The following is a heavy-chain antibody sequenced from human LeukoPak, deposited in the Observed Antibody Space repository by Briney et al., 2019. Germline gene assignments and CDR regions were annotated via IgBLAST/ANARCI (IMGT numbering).Heavy chain of an antibody. CDR3: ARDVHQGTIDY. J-gene: IGHJ4*02. V-gene: IGHV3-23*01. D-gene: IGHD1-1*01. CDR2: IGDSGGST. Sequence: GGSLRLSCAVSGVTLSNYGMSWVRQAPGKGLEWVAGIGDSGGSTNYADSVKGRFTISRDNAKNVLYLQMNSLRAEDTAVYYCARDVHQGTIDYWGQGTLVTVSS. CDR1: GVTLSNYG.